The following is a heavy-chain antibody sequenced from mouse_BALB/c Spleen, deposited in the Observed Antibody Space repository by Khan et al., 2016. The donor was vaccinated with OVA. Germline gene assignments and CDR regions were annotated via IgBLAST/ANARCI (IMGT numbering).Heavy chain of an antibody. J-gene: IGHJ3*01. CDR1: GYTFTDFA. Sequence: QVQLQQSGAELVRPGVSVKISCKGSGYTFTDFAMHWVKQSHAKSLEWIGVISTYYGDASYNQKFKGKATVTVEKSSSTAYMELASLTSEDSAIYDCARGCCSSRFAYWGQGTLVTVSA. V-gene: IGHV1S137*01. D-gene: IGHD1-3*01. CDR2: ISTYYGDA. CDR3: ARGCCSSRFAY.